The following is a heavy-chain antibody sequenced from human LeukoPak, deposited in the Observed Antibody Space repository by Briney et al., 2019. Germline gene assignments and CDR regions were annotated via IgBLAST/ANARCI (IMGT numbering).Heavy chain of an antibody. D-gene: IGHD1-26*01. CDR1: GFTFNSYA. CDR2: ISGSSSTI. V-gene: IGHV3-48*01. J-gene: IGHJ4*02. CDR3: ATVGAFY. Sequence: GGSLRLSCAASGFTFNSYAMGWVRQAPGKGLEWVSYISGSSSTIYYTGFVKGRFTISRDNAKNSLYLQMNSLRAEDTAVYYCATVGAFYWGQGTLVTVSS.